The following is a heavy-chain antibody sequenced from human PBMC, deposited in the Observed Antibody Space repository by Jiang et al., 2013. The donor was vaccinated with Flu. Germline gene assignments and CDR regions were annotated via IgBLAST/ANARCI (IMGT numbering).Heavy chain of an antibody. J-gene: IGHJ4*02. D-gene: IGHD6-19*01. Sequence: KSRVTISVDTSKNQFSLKLSSVTAADTAVYYCARDGAVYSSGWYYFDYWGQGTLVTVSS. CDR3: ARDGAVYSSGWYYFDY. V-gene: IGHV4-30-2*04.